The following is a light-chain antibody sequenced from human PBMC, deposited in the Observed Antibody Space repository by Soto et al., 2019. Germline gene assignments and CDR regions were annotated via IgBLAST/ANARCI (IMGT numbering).Light chain of an antibody. Sequence: DIVMTQSPDSLAVSLGERATINCKSSQSVLYSSNSRNCLAWYQQKARQPPRLLIYWASIRESGVPDRFRGSASWTDFTLTISSLQAEDVAIYYCQQYYSSPITFGQGTRLEIK. CDR3: QQYYSSPIT. V-gene: IGKV4-1*01. CDR2: WAS. J-gene: IGKJ5*01. CDR1: QSVLYSSNSRNC.